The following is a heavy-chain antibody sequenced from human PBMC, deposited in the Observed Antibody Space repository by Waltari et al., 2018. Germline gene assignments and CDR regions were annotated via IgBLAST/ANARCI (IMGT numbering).Heavy chain of an antibody. J-gene: IGHJ3*02. CDR1: GGSISSYY. V-gene: IGHV4-59*01. D-gene: IGHD6-13*01. CDR2: VYRSGST. Sequence: QVQLQESGPGLVKPLETLSLTCTVSGGSISSYYWTWVRQPPGKGLVWIGNVYRSGSTECHPSLKSRVTMSVDTSKNQFSLKLSSVTAADTAVYYCAREVGGSSWSTTPRGDAFDIWGQGTMVTVSS. CDR3: AREVGGSSWSTTPRGDAFDI.